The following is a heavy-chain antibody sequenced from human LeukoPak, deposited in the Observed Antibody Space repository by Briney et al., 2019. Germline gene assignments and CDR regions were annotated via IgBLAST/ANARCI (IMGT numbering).Heavy chain of an antibody. D-gene: IGHD5-12*01. J-gene: IGHJ4*02. CDR3: AKYRGATSNY. Sequence: GGSLRLSCAASGFIFSSYGMHWVRQAPGRGLEWVAVISYDGSNKYYADSVKGRFTISRDNSKNTVYLQMNSLRAEDTAVYYCAKYRGATSNYWGQGTMVTVSS. CDR1: GFIFSSYG. V-gene: IGHV3-30*18. CDR2: ISYDGSNK.